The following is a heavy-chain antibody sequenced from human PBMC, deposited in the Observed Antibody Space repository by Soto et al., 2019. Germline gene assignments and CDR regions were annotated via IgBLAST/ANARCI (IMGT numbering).Heavy chain of an antibody. Sequence: QVQFVQSGAEVKKPGASVKVSCKASGYTFTNYAVHWLRKAPGQRLEWMGWIIADNGNTKYSQKFKGRVTITRDTSASTAHMYQSSMRSEDTAVYSCARRGTTVFPQDWFGHRGPGTRVTVSS. CDR1: GYTFTNYA. CDR2: IIADNGNT. D-gene: IGHD4-17*01. CDR3: ARRGTTVFPQDWFGH. J-gene: IGHJ5*02. V-gene: IGHV1-3*01.